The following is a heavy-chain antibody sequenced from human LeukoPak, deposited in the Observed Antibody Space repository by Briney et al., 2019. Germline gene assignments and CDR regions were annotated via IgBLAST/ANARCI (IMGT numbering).Heavy chain of an antibody. J-gene: IGHJ4*02. CDR2: IYYSGST. Sequence: SETLSLTCTVSGGSISSYYWSWIRQPPGKGLEWIGYIYYSGSTNYNPSLKSRVTISVDTSKNQFSLKLSSVTAADTAVYYCARDLPDSSGYCNYWGQGTLVTVSS. CDR1: GGSISSYY. D-gene: IGHD3-22*01. CDR3: ARDLPDSSGYCNY. V-gene: IGHV4-59*01.